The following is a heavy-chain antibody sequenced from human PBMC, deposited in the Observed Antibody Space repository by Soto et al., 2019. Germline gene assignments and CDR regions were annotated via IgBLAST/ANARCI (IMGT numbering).Heavy chain of an antibody. CDR1: GGSISSGGYY. CDR3: ARDTPSPSRAMDV. V-gene: IGHV4-31*03. J-gene: IGHJ6*03. Sequence: QVQLQESGPGLVKPSQTLSLTCTVSGGSISSGGYYWSWIRQHPGKGLEWIGYIYYSGRTYYNPSLKSRVTISVDTSKNQFSLKLSSVTAADTAVYYCARDTPSPSRAMDVWGKGTTVTVSS. CDR2: IYYSGRT.